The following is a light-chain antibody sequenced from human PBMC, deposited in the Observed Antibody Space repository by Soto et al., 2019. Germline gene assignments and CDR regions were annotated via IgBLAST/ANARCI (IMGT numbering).Light chain of an antibody. V-gene: IGKV1-39*01. CDR1: QDINVY. Sequence: DIQMTQSPSSVSASIGDTVTITCRASQDINVYLNWYQQKPGEVPKLLIYAASTLHSGVPSRFTGSGSETGFTLTITSLQPEDFATYYCQHGYVAPYSFGQGTKVDI. CDR2: AAS. J-gene: IGKJ2*03. CDR3: QHGYVAPYS.